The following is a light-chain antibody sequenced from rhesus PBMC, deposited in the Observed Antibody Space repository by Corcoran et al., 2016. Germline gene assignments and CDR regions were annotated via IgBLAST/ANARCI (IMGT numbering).Light chain of an antibody. J-gene: IGKJ2*01. V-gene: IGKV1S12*01. Sequence: DIQMTQSPSALSASVGDRVTISCRASQNIYSNLAWYQQKPGKAPKLLFYAASSLQTGIPSRFSGSGSGTDFTLTISSLQPEDSAAYYCPHYYDNPYSFGQGTKVEIK. CDR3: PHYYDNPYS. CDR1: QNIYSN. CDR2: AAS.